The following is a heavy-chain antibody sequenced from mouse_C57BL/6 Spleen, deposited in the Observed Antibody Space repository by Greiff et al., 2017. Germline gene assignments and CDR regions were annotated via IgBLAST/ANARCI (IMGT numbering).Heavy chain of an antibody. J-gene: IGHJ1*03. D-gene: IGHD1-1*01. CDR2: INPNNGGT. CDR1: GYTFTDYN. V-gene: IGHV1-22*01. Sequence: VQLQQSGPELVKPGASVKMSCKASGYTFTDYNMHWVKQSHGKSLEWIGYINPNNGGTSYNQKFKGKATLTVNKSSSTAYMELRSLTSEDSAVYYCARDYGSSWGYFDVWGTGTTVTVSS. CDR3: ARDYGSSWGYFDV.